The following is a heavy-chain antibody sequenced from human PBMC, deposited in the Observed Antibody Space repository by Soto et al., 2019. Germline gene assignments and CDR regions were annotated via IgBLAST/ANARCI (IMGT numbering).Heavy chain of an antibody. CDR3: AREGYYDILTGYYTTDY. Sequence: SVKVSCKASGGTFSSYAISWVRQAPGRGLEWMGGIIPIFGTANYAQKFQGRVTITADESTSTAYMELSSLRSEDTAVYYCAREGYYDILTGYYTTDYWGQGTLVTVSS. J-gene: IGHJ4*02. CDR1: GGTFSSYA. CDR2: IIPIFGTA. D-gene: IGHD3-9*01. V-gene: IGHV1-69*13.